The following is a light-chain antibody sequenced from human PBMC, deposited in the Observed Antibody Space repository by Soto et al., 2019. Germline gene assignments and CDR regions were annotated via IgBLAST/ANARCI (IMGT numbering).Light chain of an antibody. CDR1: NNDVGFYNY. Sequence: QSALTQPRSVSGSPGQSVTISCTGTNNDVGFYNYVSWYQQQLGKAPKLLIYDVNKRPSGVPPRFSGSKYANTASLTISGLQAADEADYYCNSYAGGLVLFGGGTKLTVL. CDR3: NSYAGGLVL. CDR2: DVN. V-gene: IGLV2-11*01. J-gene: IGLJ2*01.